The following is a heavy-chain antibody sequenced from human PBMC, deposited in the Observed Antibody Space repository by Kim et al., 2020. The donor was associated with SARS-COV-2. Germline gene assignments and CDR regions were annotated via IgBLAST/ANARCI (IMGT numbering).Heavy chain of an antibody. Sequence: SETLSLTCTVSGGSISSSSYYWGWIRQPPGKGLEWIGSIYYSGSTYYNPSLKSRVTISVDTSKNQFSLKLSSVTAADTAVYYCARDLLDSSGYYAQYNW. J-gene: IGHJ5*01. D-gene: IGHD3-22*01. CDR1: GGSISSSSYY. CDR3: ARDLLDSSGYYAQYNW. V-gene: IGHV4-39*07. CDR2: IYYSGST.